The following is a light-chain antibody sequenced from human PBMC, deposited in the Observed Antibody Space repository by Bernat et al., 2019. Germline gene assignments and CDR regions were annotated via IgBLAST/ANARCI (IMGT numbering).Light chain of an antibody. CDR2: AAS. Sequence: DIQMTQSPSSLSASVGDRVTITCRASQSISSYLNWYQQKPGKAPKLLIYAASSLQSGVPSRFSGSGSGTDFTLTISSLQPEDFATYYCQQSYSTLRDFRPGNQVD. V-gene: IGKV1-39*01. CDR1: QSISSY. J-gene: IGKJ3*01. CDR3: QQSYSTLRD.